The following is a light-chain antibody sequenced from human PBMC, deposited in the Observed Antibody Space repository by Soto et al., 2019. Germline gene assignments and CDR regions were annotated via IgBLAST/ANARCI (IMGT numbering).Light chain of an antibody. CDR2: STD. Sequence: QAVVTQPPSASGTPGQRVTISCSGSNSNIGRDFVSWYQQLPGAAPKLLIYSTDQRPSGVPARFSGSKSGTSASPAISGLRSEDEADYYCAVWDNSLSGWLFGGGTKVTVL. CDR1: NSNIGRDF. J-gene: IGLJ3*02. V-gene: IGLV1-47*02. CDR3: AVWDNSLSGWL.